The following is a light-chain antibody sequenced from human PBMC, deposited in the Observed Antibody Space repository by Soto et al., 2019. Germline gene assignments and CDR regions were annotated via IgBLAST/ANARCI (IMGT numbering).Light chain of an antibody. CDR3: CSYAGNYMKVV. CDR1: NSDVGDYNH. Sequence: QSVLTQPRSVSGSPGQSVTISCTATNSDVGDYNHVSWYQQHPGKAPKVMIYDVDKRPSGVPDRFSGSKSGNTASLTISGLQADDEADYYCCSYAGNYMKVVFGGGTKLTVL. J-gene: IGLJ2*01. V-gene: IGLV2-11*01. CDR2: DVD.